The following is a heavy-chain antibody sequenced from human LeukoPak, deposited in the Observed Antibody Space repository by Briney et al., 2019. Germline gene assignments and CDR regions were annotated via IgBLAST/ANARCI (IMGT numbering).Heavy chain of an antibody. CDR3: ARDRRLWAFDI. CDR2: IYYSGST. Sequence: KTSETLSLTCTVSGGSISSGGYYWSWIRQHPGKGLEWIGYIYYSGSTYYNPSHKSRVTISVDTSKNQFSLKLSSVTAADTAVYYCARDRRLWAFDIWGQGTMVTVSS. J-gene: IGHJ3*02. D-gene: IGHD2-21*01. V-gene: IGHV4-31*03. CDR1: GGSISSGGYY.